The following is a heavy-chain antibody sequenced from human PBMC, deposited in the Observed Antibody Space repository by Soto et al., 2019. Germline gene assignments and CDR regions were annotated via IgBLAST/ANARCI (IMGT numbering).Heavy chain of an antibody. CDR1: GFTFSTYT. V-gene: IGHV3-21*01. J-gene: IGHJ3*01. D-gene: IGHD3-3*01. Sequence: GGSLRLSCAASGFTFSTYTLNWVRHAPGKGLEWVSSISTSGDSTYYEDSLRGRFTISRDNARASLYLQMDSLRVEDTAMYYCTRDGEPLWGQGTMVTVS. CDR2: ISTSGDST. CDR3: TRDGEPL.